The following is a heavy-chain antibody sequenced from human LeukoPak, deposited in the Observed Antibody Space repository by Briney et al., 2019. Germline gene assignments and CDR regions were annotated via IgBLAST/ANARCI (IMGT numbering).Heavy chain of an antibody. V-gene: IGHV4-4*09. CDR3: ARVFSSFGVAFDY. Sequence: KPSETLSLTCIVSGGSISSYYWSWIRQPPGKGLEWIGYIYTSGSTNYNPSLKGRVTISVDTSKNQFSLKLSSVTAADTAVYYCARVFSSFGVAFDYWGQGTLVTVSS. CDR1: GGSISSYY. D-gene: IGHD3-3*01. CDR2: IYTSGST. J-gene: IGHJ4*02.